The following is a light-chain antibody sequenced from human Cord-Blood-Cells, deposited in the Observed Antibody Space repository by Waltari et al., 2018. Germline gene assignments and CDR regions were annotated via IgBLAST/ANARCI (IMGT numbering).Light chain of an antibody. Sequence: QAVLTQPSSLSASPGASASLTCTLRSGINVGTYRIYWYQQKPGSPPQYLRRYKSDSDKQQGSGVPSRFSGSKDGSANAGILLISGLQSEDEADYYCMIWHSSASVFGTGTKVTVL. CDR1: SGINVGTYR. CDR2: YKSDSDK. V-gene: IGLV5-45*02. CDR3: MIWHSSASV. J-gene: IGLJ1*01.